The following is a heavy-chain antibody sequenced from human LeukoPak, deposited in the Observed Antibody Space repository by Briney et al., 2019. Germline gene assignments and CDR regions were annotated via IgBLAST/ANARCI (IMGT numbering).Heavy chain of an antibody. CDR1: GFTFSDYY. V-gene: IGHV3-11*01. CDR2: ISSSGSTI. D-gene: IGHD6-6*01. Sequence: GGSLRLSCAASGFTFSDYYMSWIRQAPGNGLEWVSYISSSGSTIYYPDSVKGRFTISRDNAKDSLYLQMNSLRAEDTAVYYCARDRSSSSSTALHWGQGTLVTVSS. CDR3: ARDRSSSSSTALH. J-gene: IGHJ4*02.